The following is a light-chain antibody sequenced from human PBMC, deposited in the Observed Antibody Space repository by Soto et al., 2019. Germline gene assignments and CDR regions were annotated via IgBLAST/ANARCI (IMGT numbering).Light chain of an antibody. CDR3: QQYNSHRT. J-gene: IGKJ1*01. CDR1: QSISTW. Sequence: DIQMTQSPSTLSASVGDRVTITCRASQSISTWLAWYQQKPGKAPNLLIYDASSLESGVPSRFSGSGSGTEFTLTISSLQPDDFATYYCQQYNSHRTFGQGTKVDIK. CDR2: DAS. V-gene: IGKV1-5*01.